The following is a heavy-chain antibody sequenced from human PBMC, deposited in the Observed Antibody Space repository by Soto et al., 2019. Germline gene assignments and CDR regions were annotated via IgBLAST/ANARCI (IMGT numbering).Heavy chain of an antibody. D-gene: IGHD3-10*01. V-gene: IGHV4-59*01. Sequence: QVQLQESGPGLVKPSETLSLTCIVSGVSISSGYCTWIRQSPGKGMEWIGYISHSGLRHYRASLQSRLTMSVETSKHQFSLNLTSVTAADTAIYYCATSNPTCPGCYSWGQGTLVIVSS. CDR2: ISHSGLR. J-gene: IGHJ5*02. CDR3: ATSNPTCPGCYS. CDR1: GVSISSGY.